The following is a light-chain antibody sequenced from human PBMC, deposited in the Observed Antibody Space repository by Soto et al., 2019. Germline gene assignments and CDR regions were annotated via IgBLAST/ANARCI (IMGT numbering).Light chain of an antibody. J-gene: IGKJ1*01. CDR3: QQGGT. CDR1: QSVSTN. CDR2: GAS. Sequence: EIVMTQSPATLSVSPGERATLSCRASQSVSTNVAWYQQKPGQAPRRLIYGASTRATGIPGRFSGSGSGTEFTLTISSLQSEDFAVYYCQQGGTFGQGTKVDIK. V-gene: IGKV3-15*01.